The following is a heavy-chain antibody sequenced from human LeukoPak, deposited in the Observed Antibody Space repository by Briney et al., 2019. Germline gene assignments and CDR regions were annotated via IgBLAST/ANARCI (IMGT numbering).Heavy chain of an antibody. V-gene: IGHV3-23*01. CDR2: ISGSGGST. D-gene: IGHD3-22*01. Sequence: GGSLRLSCAASGFTFSSYAMSWVRQAPGKGLEWVSAISGSGGSTYYADSVKGRFTISRDNSKNTLYLQMNSLRAEDTAVYYCAKDFMDYDSSGSLIWFDPWGQGTLVTVSS. J-gene: IGHJ5*02. CDR1: GFTFSSYA. CDR3: AKDFMDYDSSGSLIWFDP.